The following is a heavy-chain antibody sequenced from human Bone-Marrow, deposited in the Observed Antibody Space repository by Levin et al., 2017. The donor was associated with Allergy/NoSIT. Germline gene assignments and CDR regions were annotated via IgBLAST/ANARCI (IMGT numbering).Heavy chain of an antibody. Sequence: PGGSLRLSCSVSGGSISSTSYFWGWIRQPPGKGLEWIGSIYHTGSTYNNPSLKSRVSISVDTPKNQFSLILGSVTAADATVYYGARHVTTAAGYDFDNWGQGNMDTVAA. CDR1: GGSISSTSYF. J-gene: IGHJ4*02. CDR3: ARHVTTAAGYDFDN. V-gene: IGHV4-39*01. D-gene: IGHD6-13*01. CDR2: IYHTGST.